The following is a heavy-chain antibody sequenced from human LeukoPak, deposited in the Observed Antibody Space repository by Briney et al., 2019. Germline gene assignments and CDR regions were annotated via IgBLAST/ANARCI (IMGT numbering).Heavy chain of an antibody. J-gene: IGHJ4*02. Sequence: ASVKVSCKASGYTFTGYYMHWVRQAPGQGLEWMGWINPNSGGTNYAQKFQGRVTMTRDTSISTAYMELSRLRSDDTAVYYCARYGYCTSTSCYKFPDYWGQGTLVTVSS. D-gene: IGHD2-2*02. V-gene: IGHV1-2*02. CDR3: ARYGYCTSTSCYKFPDY. CDR2: INPNSGGT. CDR1: GYTFTGYY.